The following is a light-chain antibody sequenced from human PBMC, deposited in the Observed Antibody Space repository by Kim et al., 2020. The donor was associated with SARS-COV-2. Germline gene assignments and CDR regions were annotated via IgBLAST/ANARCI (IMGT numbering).Light chain of an antibody. V-gene: IGKV3-15*01. Sequence: EVVMTQSPATLSASPGERAALSCRASQSVSTNLAWYQQKPGQAPRLLLYGASTRATGIPARFTGSGSGTEFTLTISSLQSEDFAVYYCQQYNNWPPVTFGQGTKVEI. J-gene: IGKJ1*01. CDR3: QQYNNWPPVT. CDR1: QSVSTN. CDR2: GAS.